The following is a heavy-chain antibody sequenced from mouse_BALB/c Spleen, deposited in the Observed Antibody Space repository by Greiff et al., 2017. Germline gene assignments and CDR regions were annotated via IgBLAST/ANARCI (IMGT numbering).Heavy chain of an antibody. CDR3: ARNEAGYYVAY. J-gene: IGHJ3*01. CDR2: IWSGGST. D-gene: IGHD2-3*01. Sequence: VQLVESGPGLVQPSQSLSITCTVSGFSLTSYGVHWVRQSPGKGLEWLGVIWSGGSTDYNAAFISRLSISKDNSKSQVFFKMNSLQANDTAIYYCARNEAGYYVAYWGQGTLVTVSA. V-gene: IGHV2-2*02. CDR1: GFSLTSYG.